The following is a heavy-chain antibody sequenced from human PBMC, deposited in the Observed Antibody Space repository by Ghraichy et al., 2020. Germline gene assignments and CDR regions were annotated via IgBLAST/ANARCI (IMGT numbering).Heavy chain of an antibody. CDR3: ARDRLATTGAGGKGYFDL. CDR2: ISYDGSNK. D-gene: IGHD6-13*01. CDR1: GFNFSRYA. J-gene: IGHJ2*01. Sequence: SLRLSCAASGFNFSRYAMHWVRQAPRKGLEWVALISYDGSNKYYADSVKGRFTISRDNSENTMYLEMNSLRTEDTAVYYCARDRLATTGAGGKGYFDLWGRGTLVTVSS. V-gene: IGHV3-30*04.